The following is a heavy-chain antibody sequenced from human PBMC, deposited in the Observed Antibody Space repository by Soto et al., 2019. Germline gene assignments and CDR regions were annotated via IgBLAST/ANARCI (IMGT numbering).Heavy chain of an antibody. D-gene: IGHD2-15*01. CDR3: ARGDCTGAYCYSWPFNYGVDV. CDR1: GFTFNTYG. CDR2: IWYDGSNK. V-gene: IGHV3-33*08. J-gene: IGHJ6*02. Sequence: QVQLVESGGGVVQPGGSLRLSCTTSGFTFNTYGTYWVRQAPGKGLEWVAIIWYDGSNKYYGDSVKSRFTISRDNSKYTLYLQMNSLRAEDTALYYCARGDCTGAYCYSWPFNYGVDVWGQGTTVTVSS.